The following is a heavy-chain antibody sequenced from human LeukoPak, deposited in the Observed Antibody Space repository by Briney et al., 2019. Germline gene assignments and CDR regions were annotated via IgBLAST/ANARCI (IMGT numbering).Heavy chain of an antibody. J-gene: IGHJ5*02. D-gene: IGHD1-1*01. CDR2: INHSGGT. CDR1: GGSISSGGYY. V-gene: IGHV4-30-2*01. CDR3: ARRFLESVWFDP. Sequence: SQTLSLTCTVSGGSISSGGYYWSWIRQPPGKGLEWIGEINHSGGTHYIPSLKSRVTISVDTSKNQFSLKLSSVTAADTAVYYCARRFLESVWFDPWGQGTLVTVSS.